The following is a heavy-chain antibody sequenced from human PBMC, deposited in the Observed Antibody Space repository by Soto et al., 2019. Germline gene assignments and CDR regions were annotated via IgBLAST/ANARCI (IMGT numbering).Heavy chain of an antibody. D-gene: IGHD1-26*01. CDR1: GFTFSSYA. V-gene: IGHV3-23*01. Sequence: EVQLLESGGDLVQPGGSLRLSCAASGFTFSSYAMIWVRQAPGKGLEWVSVISGSGDRTFYADSVKGRHTISRDNAKNTLFLQMNSLRAEDTAIYYCAKYGIQLEDPLSSNWFDFWGQGPLVTVSS. CDR3: AKYGIQLEDPLSSNWFDF. J-gene: IGHJ5*01. CDR2: ISGSGDRT.